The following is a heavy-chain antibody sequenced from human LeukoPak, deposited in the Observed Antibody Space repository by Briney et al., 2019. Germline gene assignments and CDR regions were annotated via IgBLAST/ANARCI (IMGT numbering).Heavy chain of an antibody. CDR1: GYSFTSYW. Sequence: GESLKISCKGSGYSFTSYWIGWVRPVPGKGLEWMGIIYPGDSDTRYSPSFQGQVTISADKSISTAYLQWSSLKASDTAMYYCARQCSGGSCYGSYYGMDVWGQGTTVTVSS. J-gene: IGHJ6*02. V-gene: IGHV5-51*01. CDR2: IYPGDSDT. D-gene: IGHD2-15*01. CDR3: ARQCSGGSCYGSYYGMDV.